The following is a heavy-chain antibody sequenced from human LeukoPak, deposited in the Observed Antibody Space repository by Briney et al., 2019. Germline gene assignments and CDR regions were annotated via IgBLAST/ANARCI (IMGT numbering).Heavy chain of an antibody. D-gene: IGHD1-26*01. J-gene: IGHJ3*02. CDR3: AGDPTSSWETAFDI. Sequence: PGGSLRLSCAASGFTFSTYAMHWVRQAPGKGLEGVSSISSSSIYIYYADSVKGRFTISRDDAKNSLYLQMNSLRAADTAVYYCAGDPTSSWETAFDIWGQGTMVTVSS. CDR1: GFTFSTYA. CDR2: ISSSSIYI. V-gene: IGHV3-21*01.